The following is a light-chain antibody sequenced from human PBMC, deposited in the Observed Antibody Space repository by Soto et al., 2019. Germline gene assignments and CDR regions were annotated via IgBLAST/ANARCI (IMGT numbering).Light chain of an antibody. Sequence: DIVMTQSPDSLAVSLGERATINCKSSQSVLYSSNNKNYLAWYQQKPGQPPKLLIYWASTRESGVPDRFSGSGFGTQSTLTISSLQAEDVAVYYCQQPYSTPRTFGQGTKVEIK. CDR3: QQPYSTPRT. CDR2: WAS. J-gene: IGKJ1*01. V-gene: IGKV4-1*01. CDR1: QSVLYSSNNKNY.